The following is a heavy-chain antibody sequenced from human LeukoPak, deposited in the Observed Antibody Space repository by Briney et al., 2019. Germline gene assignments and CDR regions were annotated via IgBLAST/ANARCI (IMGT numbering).Heavy chain of an antibody. CDR2: IFYTVET. Sequence: SETLSLTCTVSGGSVSGRYWSWIRQPPGKGLEWIGYIFYTVETKYNPSLGSRVTISVDTSKNQFSLKLTSVTAADTAVYYCARARDGHINNWFDPWGQGTLVIVSS. D-gene: IGHD5-24*01. J-gene: IGHJ5*02. V-gene: IGHV4-59*02. CDR3: ARARDGHINNWFDP. CDR1: GGSVSGRY.